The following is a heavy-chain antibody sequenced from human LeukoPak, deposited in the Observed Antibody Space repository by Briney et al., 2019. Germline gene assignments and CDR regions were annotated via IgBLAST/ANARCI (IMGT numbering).Heavy chain of an antibody. Sequence: GGSLRLSCAASGFTFSNYAMTWVRQAPGKGLEWFSGITVGGGNTYYADSVKGRFTIPRDHSKKPVHLQMSILGDEDTAVYYCAKGGRDTGGNWFDPWGQGTLVTVSS. CDR3: AKGGRDTGGNWFDP. J-gene: IGHJ5*02. CDR2: ITVGGGNT. V-gene: IGHV3-23*01. D-gene: IGHD2-8*02. CDR1: GFTFSNYA.